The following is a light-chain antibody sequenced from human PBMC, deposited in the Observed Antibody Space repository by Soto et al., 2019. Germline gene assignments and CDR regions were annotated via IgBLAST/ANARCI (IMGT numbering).Light chain of an antibody. Sequence: DVQMTQSPSSLSASVGDSLTLTCRASQTVTSYLNWYQRKPGKAPKLLIYAASTLQSGVPSRFSGSGSGTEFTLTIISLQPEDFATYYCQQSYRFPKTFGRGTQ. CDR3: QQSYRFPKT. CDR1: QTVTSY. J-gene: IGKJ1*01. CDR2: AAS. V-gene: IGKV1-39*01.